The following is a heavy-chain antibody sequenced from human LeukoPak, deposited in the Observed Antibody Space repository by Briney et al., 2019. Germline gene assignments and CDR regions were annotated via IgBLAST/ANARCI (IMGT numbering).Heavy chain of an antibody. CDR1: GGSFSGYY. Sequence: PSETLSLTCAVYGGSFSGYYWSWIRQPPGKGLEWIGEINHSGSTNYNPSLKSRVTISVDTSKNQFSLKLSSVTAADTAVYYCARDRSKFDFWSGYYPPGFDYWGQGTLVTVSS. D-gene: IGHD3-3*01. J-gene: IGHJ4*02. CDR3: ARDRSKFDFWSGYYPPGFDY. V-gene: IGHV4-34*01. CDR2: INHSGST.